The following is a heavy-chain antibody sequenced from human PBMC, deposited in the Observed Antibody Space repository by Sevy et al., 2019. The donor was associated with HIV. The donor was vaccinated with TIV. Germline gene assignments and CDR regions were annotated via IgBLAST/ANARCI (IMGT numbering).Heavy chain of an antibody. CDR1: GFIFSGYG. D-gene: IGHD2-21*01. CDR3: AKDHIAVVGDAFDI. J-gene: IGHJ3*02. Sequence: GGSLRLSCAASGFIFSGYGMSWVRQAPGQGLEWVSAISGSGGSTYYADSVKGRFTISRDNFRNTLYLQMNSLRAEDTAVYYCAKDHIAVVGDAFDIWGQGTKVTVSS. CDR2: ISGSGGST. V-gene: IGHV3-23*01.